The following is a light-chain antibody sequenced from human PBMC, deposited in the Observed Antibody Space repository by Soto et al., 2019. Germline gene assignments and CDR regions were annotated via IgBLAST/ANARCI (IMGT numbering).Light chain of an antibody. V-gene: IGKV1-5*03. CDR3: QQYNYYPLT. Sequence: DMQMTQSPSTLSASLGDRVTITCRASQSISSCLAGYQQNTGKAPNLLIYKAASIEIGVPSRFSGSGSGTEFTLTISSLQPDDFANYYCQQYNYYPLTFGGGTKVEI. CDR1: QSISSC. J-gene: IGKJ4*01. CDR2: KAA.